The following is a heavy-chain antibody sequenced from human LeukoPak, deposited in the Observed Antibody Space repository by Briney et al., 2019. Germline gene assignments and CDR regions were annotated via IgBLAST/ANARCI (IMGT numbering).Heavy chain of an antibody. D-gene: IGHD2-21*02. Sequence: ASVEVSCKASGYTFTGYYMHWVRQAPGQGLEWMGWINPNSGGTNYAQKFQGRVTMTRDTSISTAYMELSRLRSDDTAVYYCASVGYCGGDCYGNWFDPWGQGTLVTVSS. V-gene: IGHV1-2*02. CDR3: ASVGYCGGDCYGNWFDP. CDR1: GYTFTGYY. J-gene: IGHJ5*02. CDR2: INPNSGGT.